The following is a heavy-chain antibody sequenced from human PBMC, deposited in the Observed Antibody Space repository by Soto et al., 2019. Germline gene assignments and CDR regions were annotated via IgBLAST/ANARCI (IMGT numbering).Heavy chain of an antibody. Sequence: KSSETLSLTCAVYGGSFSGYYWSWIRQPPGKGLEWIGEINHSGSTNYNPSLKSRVTISVDTSKNQFSLKLSSVTAADTTVYYCARGLYYYDSSGYYFDYWGQGTLVTVSS. D-gene: IGHD3-22*01. CDR1: GGSFSGYY. V-gene: IGHV4-34*01. CDR2: INHSGST. J-gene: IGHJ4*02. CDR3: ARGLYYYDSSGYYFDY.